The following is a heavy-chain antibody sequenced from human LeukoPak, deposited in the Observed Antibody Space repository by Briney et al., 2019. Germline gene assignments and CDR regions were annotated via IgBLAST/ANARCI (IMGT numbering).Heavy chain of an antibody. CDR3: ARRGIAVAGSRSRAEYFQH. CDR2: INPNSGGT. J-gene: IGHJ1*01. V-gene: IGHV1-2*02. D-gene: IGHD6-19*01. Sequence: ASVKVSCKASGYTFTGYYMHWVRQAPGQGLEWMGWINPNSGGTNYAQKFQGRVTMTRDTSISTAYMELSRLRSEDTAVYYCARRGIAVAGSRSRAEYFQHWGQGTLVTVSS. CDR1: GYTFTGYY.